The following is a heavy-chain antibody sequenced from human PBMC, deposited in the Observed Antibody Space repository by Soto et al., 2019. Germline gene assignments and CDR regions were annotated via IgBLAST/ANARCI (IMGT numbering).Heavy chain of an antibody. D-gene: IGHD3-22*01. V-gene: IGHV4-4*02. Sequence: QVQLQESGPGLVQTSGTLSLTCNVSGDSISSRNWWHWVRQPPGKGLEWIGEVYHGGRTKYNPSLEXRXTXXVDMSKNQFSLNLFSVTAADTAVYFCARLAPDSSGWYGLDTWGQGSPVTVSS. CDR1: GDSISSRNW. CDR2: VYHGGRT. J-gene: IGHJ5*02. CDR3: ARLAPDSSGWYGLDT.